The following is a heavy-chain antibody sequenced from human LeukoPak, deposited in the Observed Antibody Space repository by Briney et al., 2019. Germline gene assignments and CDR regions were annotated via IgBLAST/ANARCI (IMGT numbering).Heavy chain of an antibody. V-gene: IGHV3-21*01. Sequence: GGSLRLSCAASGFTFSSYSMNWVRQAPGKGLEWVSSISSSSSYICYADSVKGRFTISRAKNSLYLQMNSLRAEDTAVYYCARDHCSGGSCYLDYWGQGTLVTVSS. CDR2: ISSSSSYI. D-gene: IGHD2-15*01. CDR1: GFTFSSYS. J-gene: IGHJ4*02. CDR3: ARDHCSGGSCYLDY.